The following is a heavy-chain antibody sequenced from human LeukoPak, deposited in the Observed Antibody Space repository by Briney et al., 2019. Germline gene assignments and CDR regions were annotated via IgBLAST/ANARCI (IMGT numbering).Heavy chain of an antibody. Sequence: SGGSLRLSCAASGFTFSTYAMSWVRQAPGKGLEWVSSISDNGYTTYYADSVGGRFTISRDNSKNTVYLQMIGLRAEDTAVYFCAKYYYDSSGYYDAAPLDSWGQGTLVTVFS. CDR2: ISDNGYTT. D-gene: IGHD3-22*01. V-gene: IGHV3-23*01. CDR1: GFTFSTYA. J-gene: IGHJ4*02. CDR3: AKYYYDSSGYYDAAPLDS.